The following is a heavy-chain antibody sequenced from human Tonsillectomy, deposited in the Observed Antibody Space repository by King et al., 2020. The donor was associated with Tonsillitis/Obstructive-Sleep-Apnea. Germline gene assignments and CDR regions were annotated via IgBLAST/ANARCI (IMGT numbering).Heavy chain of an antibody. CDR2: IDPSDSYT. V-gene: IGHV5-10-1*03. CDR1: GYTFTSYW. J-gene: IGHJ6*02. D-gene: IGHD6-6*01. Sequence: VQLVESGAEVKKPGESLRISCKGSGYTFTSYWIIWVRQMPGKGLEWMGRIDPSDSYTNYSPSFQGHVTISADKSISTAYLQWSSLKASDTAMYYCAVRELEYSSSYYYYGMDVWGQGTTVTVSS. CDR3: AVRELEYSSSYYYYGMDV.